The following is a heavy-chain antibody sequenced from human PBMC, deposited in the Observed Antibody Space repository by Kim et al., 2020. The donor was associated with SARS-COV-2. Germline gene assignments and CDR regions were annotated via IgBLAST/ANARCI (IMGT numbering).Heavy chain of an antibody. V-gene: IGHV6-1*01. CDR2: TYYRSKWYN. Sequence: SQTLSLTCAISGDSVSSNSAAWNWIRQSPSRGLEWLGRTYYRSKWYNDYAVSVKSRITINPDTSKNQFSLQLNSVTPEDTAVYYCARDRAVAGTHYYYGMDVWGQGTTVTVSS. CDR3: ARDRAVAGTHYYYGMDV. CDR1: GDSVSSNSAA. D-gene: IGHD6-19*01. J-gene: IGHJ6*02.